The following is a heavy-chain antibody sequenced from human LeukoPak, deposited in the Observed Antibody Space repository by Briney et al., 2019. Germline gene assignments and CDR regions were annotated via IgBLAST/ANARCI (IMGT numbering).Heavy chain of an antibody. CDR1: GFTFSDYY. D-gene: IGHD2-21*01. J-gene: IGHJ3*02. V-gene: IGHV3-11*04. CDR2: ISSSGSTI. Sequence: GGSLRLSCAASGFTFSDYYMSWIRQAPGKGLEWVSYISSSGSTIYYADSVKGRFTISRDNSKNTLYLQMNSLRGEDTAVYYCAKDIIGGGGGNDAFDIWGQGTMVTVSS. CDR3: AKDIIGGGGGNDAFDI.